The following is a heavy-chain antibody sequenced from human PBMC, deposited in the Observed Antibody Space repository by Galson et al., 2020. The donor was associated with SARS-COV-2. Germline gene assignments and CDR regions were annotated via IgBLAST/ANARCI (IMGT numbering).Heavy chain of an antibody. CDR2: IWYDGSNK. CDR3: ARSYYDSSGYTFDY. J-gene: IGHJ4*02. V-gene: IGHV3-33*01. D-gene: IGHD3-22*01. Sequence: GESLKISCTASGFTFSSYGMHWVRQAPGTGLEWVAVIWYDGSNKYYADSVKGRFTISRDNSKNTLYLQMNSLRAEDTAVYYCARSYYDSSGYTFDYWGQGILVTVSS. CDR1: GFTFSSYG.